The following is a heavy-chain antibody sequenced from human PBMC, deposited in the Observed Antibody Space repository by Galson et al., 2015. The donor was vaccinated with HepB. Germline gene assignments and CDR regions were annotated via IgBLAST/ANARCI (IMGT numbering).Heavy chain of an antibody. V-gene: IGHV1-69*04. CDR3: AREMTTVVTGDFQH. D-gene: IGHD4-23*01. CDR2: IIPILGIA. Sequence: SVKVSCKASGGTFSSYAISWVRQAPGQGLEWMGRIIPILGIANYAQKFQGRVTITADKSTSTAYMELSSLRSEDTAVYYCAREMTTVVTGDFQHWGQGTLVTVSS. CDR1: GGTFSSYA. J-gene: IGHJ1*01.